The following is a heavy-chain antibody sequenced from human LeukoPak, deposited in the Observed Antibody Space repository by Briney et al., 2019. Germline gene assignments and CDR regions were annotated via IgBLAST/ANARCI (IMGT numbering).Heavy chain of an antibody. Sequence: ASVTVSCKPSGCTFSSYAISWVRQAPGQGLEWMGGIIPIFGTANYAQKFQGRVTITTDESTSTAYMELSSLRSEDTAVYYCAREGTTPLDYWGQGTLVTVSS. V-gene: IGHV1-69*05. CDR1: GCTFSSYA. CDR3: AREGTTPLDY. CDR2: IIPIFGTA. J-gene: IGHJ4*02. D-gene: IGHD1-1*01.